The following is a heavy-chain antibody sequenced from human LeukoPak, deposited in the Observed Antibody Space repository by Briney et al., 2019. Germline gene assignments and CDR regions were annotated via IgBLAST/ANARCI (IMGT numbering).Heavy chain of an antibody. Sequence: GGSLRLSCAASGFTFSSYSMNWVRQAPGKGLEWVSSISSSSSYIYYADSVKGRFTISRDNAKNSLYLQMNSLRAEDTAVYYCARDRNYDDAFDIWGKGTMVTVSS. CDR2: ISSSSSYI. J-gene: IGHJ3*02. CDR1: GFTFSSYS. CDR3: ARDRNYDDAFDI. V-gene: IGHV3-21*01. D-gene: IGHD3-3*01.